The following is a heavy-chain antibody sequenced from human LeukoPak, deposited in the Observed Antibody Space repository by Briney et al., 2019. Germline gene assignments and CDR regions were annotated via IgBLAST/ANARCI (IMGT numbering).Heavy chain of an antibody. CDR2: TDAGGSST. CDR1: ELNFENRW. V-gene: IGHV3-74*01. J-gene: IGHJ4*01. D-gene: IGHD2-8*02. CDR3: ARGPPTGGGAYVGDY. Sequence: GGSLRLSCAASELNFENRWMHWVRQVPGKGLEWVSRTDAGGSSTSYADSVRGRFSISRDNGKSTLYLQMNSLRVEDTAVYYCARGPPTGGGAYVGDYWGHGTLVTVSS.